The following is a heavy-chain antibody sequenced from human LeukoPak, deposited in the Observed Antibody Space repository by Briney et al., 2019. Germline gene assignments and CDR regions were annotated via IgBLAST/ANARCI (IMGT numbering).Heavy chain of an antibody. J-gene: IGHJ4*02. Sequence: PGGSLRLSCPAPGFTSSDYWMHWVRQAPGKGPAWVSRINPGGTSTSYADSVKGRFTISRDNAKNTLYLQISSVRAEDTAVYYCARDMWGTCDYWGQGTLVTVSS. CDR2: INPGGTST. D-gene: IGHD1-14*01. CDR3: ARDMWGTCDY. V-gene: IGHV3-74*01. CDR1: GFTSSDYW.